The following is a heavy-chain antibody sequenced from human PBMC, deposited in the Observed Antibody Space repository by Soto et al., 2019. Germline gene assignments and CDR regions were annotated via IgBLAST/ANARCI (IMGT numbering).Heavy chain of an antibody. CDR3: ARDGPYDLEPVDY. V-gene: IGHV3-48*01. Sequence: GGSLRLSCAASGFTFCSYSMNWVRQAPGKGLEWVSYISSSSSTIYYADSVKGRFTISRDNAKNSLYLQMNSLRAEDTAVYYCARDGPYDLEPVDYWGQGTLVTVSS. CDR1: GFTFCSYS. J-gene: IGHJ4*02. D-gene: IGHD5-12*01. CDR2: ISSSSSTI.